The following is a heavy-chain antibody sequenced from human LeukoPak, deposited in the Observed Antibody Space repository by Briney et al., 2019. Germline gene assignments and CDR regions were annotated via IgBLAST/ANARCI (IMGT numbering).Heavy chain of an antibody. D-gene: IGHD1-26*01. Sequence: PSGTLSLTCAVSSGSIASTTWWSWVRQPPGKGLEWIGEINHSGNTYYSPSLKSRVTISVDTPDNQFSLTLTSVTAADTAVYYCALGFHDVWELWGQGTLVTVSS. J-gene: IGHJ1*01. V-gene: IGHV4-4*02. CDR2: INHSGNT. CDR1: SGSIASTTW. CDR3: ALGFHDVWEL.